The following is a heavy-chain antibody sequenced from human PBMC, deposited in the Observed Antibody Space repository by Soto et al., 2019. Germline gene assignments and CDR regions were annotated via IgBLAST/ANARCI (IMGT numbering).Heavy chain of an antibody. Sequence: QITLKESGPPLVNRTQPLTLTCTFSGFSLSDNGVGVGWIRQPPGKALEWLALIYWDDEKSYSPSLKTRLTITKDTSKNQVLLTMTNMDPVDTATYYCAHRLTWDAFYIWGQGTMVTVSS. V-gene: IGHV2-5*02. CDR2: IYWDDEK. J-gene: IGHJ3*02. D-gene: IGHD1-26*01. CDR3: AHRLTWDAFYI. CDR1: GFSLSDNGVG.